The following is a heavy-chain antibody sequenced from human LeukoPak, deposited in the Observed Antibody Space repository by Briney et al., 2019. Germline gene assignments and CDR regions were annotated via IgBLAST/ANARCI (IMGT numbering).Heavy chain of an antibody. V-gene: IGHV1-2*02. D-gene: IGHD1-26*01. CDR1: GYTFTGYY. CDR2: INPNSGGT. CDR3: ARSTTPNNWFDP. J-gene: IGHJ5*02. Sequence: GASVKVSCEASGYTFTGYYMHWVRQAPGQGLEWMGWINPNSGGTNYAQKFQGRVTMTRDTSISTAYMELSRLRSDDTAVYYCARSTTPNNWFDPWGQGTLVTVSS.